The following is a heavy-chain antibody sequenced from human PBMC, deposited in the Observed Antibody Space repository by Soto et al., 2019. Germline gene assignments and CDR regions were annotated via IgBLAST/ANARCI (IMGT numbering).Heavy chain of an antibody. CDR2: IWYDGSNK. Sequence: QVQLVESGGGVVQPGRSLRLSCAASGFTFSSYGMHWVRQAPGKGLEWVAVIWYDGSNKYYADSVKGRFTISRDNSKNTLYLQMNSLRAEDTAVYYCARDRLMVRGVDYYYYMDVWGKGTTVTVSS. D-gene: IGHD3-10*01. J-gene: IGHJ6*03. CDR3: ARDRLMVRGVDYYYYMDV. V-gene: IGHV3-33*01. CDR1: GFTFSSYG.